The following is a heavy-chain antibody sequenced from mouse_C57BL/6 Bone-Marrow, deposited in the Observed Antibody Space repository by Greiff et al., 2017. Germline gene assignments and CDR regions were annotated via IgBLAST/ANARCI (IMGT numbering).Heavy chain of an antibody. J-gene: IGHJ2*01. CDR1: GYAFTSDW. Sequence: VQLQESGAELVKPGASVTISCKASGYAFTSDWMNWLRQRPRKGLEWIGQLYPGDGDTNYNGTFKGPATLTSNKSSSTAYMQLSSLTAEDAAVYFCARWDYDDFDYWGQGTTLTVSS. CDR3: ARWDYDDFDY. CDR2: LYPGDGDT. D-gene: IGHD2-4*01. V-gene: IGHV1-80*01.